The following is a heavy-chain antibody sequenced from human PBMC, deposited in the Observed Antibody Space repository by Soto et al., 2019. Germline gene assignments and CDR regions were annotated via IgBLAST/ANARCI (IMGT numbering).Heavy chain of an antibody. D-gene: IGHD1-7*01. CDR3: ARSLPGTYGAFDL. Sequence: EVQLVDSGGGLVQPGGSLRLSCAASEFTFRSYWMHWVRQSPGKGLVWVSRISGDGSSTNYAASVKGRFTISRDNAKNTVYLQIDSLRAEDTAVYYCARSLPGTYGAFDLWGQGTMVTVSS. CDR1: EFTFRSYW. V-gene: IGHV3-74*01. J-gene: IGHJ3*01. CDR2: ISGDGSST.